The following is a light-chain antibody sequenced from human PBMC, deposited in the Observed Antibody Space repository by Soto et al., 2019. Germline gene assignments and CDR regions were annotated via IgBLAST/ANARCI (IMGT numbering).Light chain of an antibody. CDR2: VAS. V-gene: IGKV1-39*01. CDR3: QQSFTTPLT. J-gene: IGKJ4*01. CDR1: QSVGRF. Sequence: DIQMTQSPSSLSASVGDRVTITCRASQSVGRFLNWYQQKPGKAPTVLINVASTLRSGVPSRFSGSGSGTDFNLTINSLQAEDFATYFCQQSFTTPLTFXGGTKADIK.